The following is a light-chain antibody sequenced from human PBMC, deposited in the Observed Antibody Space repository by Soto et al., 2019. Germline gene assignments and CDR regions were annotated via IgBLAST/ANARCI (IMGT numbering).Light chain of an antibody. Sequence: DLRMTQSPSSLSASVGDTVTITCRASQSISSHLNWYQQKPGKAPNLLMYTASNLQSGVPSRFSGSGSGTDFPLTISSLQPEDFATYYCQQSYSTPISFGQGTRLEIK. J-gene: IGKJ5*01. CDR3: QQSYSTPIS. V-gene: IGKV1-39*01. CDR1: QSISSH. CDR2: TAS.